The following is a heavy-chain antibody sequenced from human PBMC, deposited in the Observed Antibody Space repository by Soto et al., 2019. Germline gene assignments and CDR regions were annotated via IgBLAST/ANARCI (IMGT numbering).Heavy chain of an antibody. CDR2: IYYSGST. CDR3: ARGSVVAATLFDY. CDR1: GGSISSYY. V-gene: IGHV4-59*12. D-gene: IGHD2-15*01. J-gene: IGHJ4*02. Sequence: KPSETLSLTCTVSGGSISSYYWSWIRQPPGKGLEWIGYIYYSGSTNYNPSLKSRVTISVDTSKNQFSLKLSSVTAADTAVYYCARGSVVAATLFDYWGQGTLVTVSS.